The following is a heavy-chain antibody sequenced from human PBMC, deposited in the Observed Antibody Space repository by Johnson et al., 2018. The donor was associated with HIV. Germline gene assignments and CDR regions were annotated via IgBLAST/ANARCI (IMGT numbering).Heavy chain of an antibody. V-gene: IGHV3-NL1*01. CDR1: GFTFDDYA. Sequence: QMLLVESGGVVVQPGGSLRLSCAASGFTFDDYAMHWVRQAPGKGLEWVSRIKSAGRSTNYADSVKGRFTISRDNSKNTLYLQMNSLRAEDTAVYYCARDQVVEMATIIGDDAFDIWGQGTMVTVSS. CDR2: IKSAGRST. J-gene: IGHJ3*02. D-gene: IGHD5-24*01. CDR3: ARDQVVEMATIIGDDAFDI.